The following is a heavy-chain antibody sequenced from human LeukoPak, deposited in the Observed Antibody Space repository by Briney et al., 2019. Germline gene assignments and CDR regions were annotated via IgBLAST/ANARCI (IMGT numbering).Heavy chain of an antibody. D-gene: IGHD2-21*02. J-gene: IGHJ4*02. CDR1: GGSISSGGYY. V-gene: IGHV4-30-2*01. CDR3: ARGGRLSPLEFDY. Sequence: SQTLSLTCTVSGGSISSGGYYWSWIRQPPGKGLEWIGYIYHSGSTYYNPSLKSRVTISVDRSKNQFSLKLSSVTAADTAVYYCARGGRLSPLEFDYWGQGTLVTVSS. CDR2: IYHSGST.